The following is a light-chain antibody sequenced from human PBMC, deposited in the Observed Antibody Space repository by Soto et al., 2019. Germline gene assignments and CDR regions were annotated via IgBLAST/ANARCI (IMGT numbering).Light chain of an antibody. CDR3: AAWDGSLNGYV. CDR2: SNN. V-gene: IGLV1-44*01. Sequence: QSVLTQPPSASGTPGQRVTISCSGSSSNIGSNTVSWYQQLPGTAPKVLICSNNQRPSGVPDRFSGSKSGTSASLAISGLQAEDEADYYCAAWDGSLNGYVFGTGTKLTVL. J-gene: IGLJ1*01. CDR1: SSNIGSNT.